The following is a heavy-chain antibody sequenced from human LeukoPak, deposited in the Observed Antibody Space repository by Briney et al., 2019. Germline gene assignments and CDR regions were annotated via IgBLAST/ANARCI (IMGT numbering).Heavy chain of an antibody. D-gene: IGHD2-2*01. Sequence: GYIYYSGSTYYNPSLKSRVTISVDRSKNQFSLKLSSVTAADTAVYYCARSDEVVPAQIDYWGQGTLVTVSS. J-gene: IGHJ4*02. CDR2: IYYSGST. V-gene: IGHV4-31*02. CDR3: ARSDEVVPAQIDY.